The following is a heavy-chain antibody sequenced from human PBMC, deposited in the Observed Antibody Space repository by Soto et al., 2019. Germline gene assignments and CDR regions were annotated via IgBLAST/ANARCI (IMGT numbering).Heavy chain of an antibody. CDR2: IYHGLSI. D-gene: IGHD3-16*01. J-gene: IGHJ4*02. Sequence: ETLSLTCAVYSGSFSGYYWSWIRQPPGKGLEWIGEIYHGLSIVYNPSLKSRVTISGDSSKNQFSLKLSSVTAADTAVYYCARHGGYYFDYWGQGTRVTVS. CDR3: ARHGGYYFDY. V-gene: IGHV4-34*01. CDR1: SGSFSGYY.